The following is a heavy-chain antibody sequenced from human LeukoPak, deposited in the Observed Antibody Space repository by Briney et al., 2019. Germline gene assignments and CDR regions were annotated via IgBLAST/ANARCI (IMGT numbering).Heavy chain of an antibody. J-gene: IGHJ4*02. D-gene: IGHD3-22*01. V-gene: IGHV4-38-2*02. CDR2: INHSGST. CDR1: GYSISNGYY. Sequence: SSETLSLTCTVSGYSISNGYYWGWIRQPPGKGLEWIGEINHSGSTNYNPSLKSRVTISVDTSKNQFSLKLSSVTAADTAVYYCARLRGYYYDSSGYYYWGQGTLVTVSS. CDR3: ARLRGYYYDSSGYYY.